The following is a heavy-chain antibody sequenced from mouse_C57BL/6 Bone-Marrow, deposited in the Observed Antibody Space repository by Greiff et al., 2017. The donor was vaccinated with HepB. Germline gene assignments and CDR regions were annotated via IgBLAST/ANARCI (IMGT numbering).Heavy chain of an antibody. Sequence: QVQLQQSGAELVRPGASVTLSCKASGYTFTDYEMHWVKQTPVHGLEWIGAIDPETGGTAYNQKFKGKAILTADKSSSTDYMELRSLTSEDSAVYYCTRPHTLREYFDYWGQGTTLTVSS. CDR3: TRPHTLREYFDY. V-gene: IGHV1-15*01. J-gene: IGHJ2*01. D-gene: IGHD1-1*01. CDR2: IDPETGGT. CDR1: GYTFTDYE.